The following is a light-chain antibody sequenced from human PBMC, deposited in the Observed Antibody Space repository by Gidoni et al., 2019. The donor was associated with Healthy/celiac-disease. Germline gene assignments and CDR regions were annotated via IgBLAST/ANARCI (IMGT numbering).Light chain of an antibody. CDR1: QSASSY. V-gene: IGKV3-11*01. J-gene: IGKJ4*01. Sequence: ETVLTQSPATLSLSPGVRATLSCRASQSASSYLAWYQQKPGQAPRLLIYDASNRATGIPARFSGSGSGTDFTLTISSLEPEDFAVYYCQQRSNWPPRLTFGGGTKVEIK. CDR3: QQRSNWPPRLT. CDR2: DAS.